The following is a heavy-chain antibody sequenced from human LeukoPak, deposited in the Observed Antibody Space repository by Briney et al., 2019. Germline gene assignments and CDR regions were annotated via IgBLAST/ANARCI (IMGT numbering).Heavy chain of an antibody. J-gene: IGHJ4*02. CDR1: GYTFTSYD. CDR3: ARMSSSWYEVPDY. V-gene: IGHV1-8*01. CDR2: MNPNSGNT. Sequence: ASVKVSCKASGYTFTSYDINWVRQATGQGREWMGWMNPNSGNTGYAQKFQGRVTMTRNTSISTAYMELSSLRSEDTAVYYCARMSSSWYEVPDYWGQGTLVTVSS. D-gene: IGHD6-13*01.